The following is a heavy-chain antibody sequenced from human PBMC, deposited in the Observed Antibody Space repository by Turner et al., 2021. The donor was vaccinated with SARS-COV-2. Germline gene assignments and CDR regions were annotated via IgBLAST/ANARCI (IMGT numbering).Heavy chain of an antibody. CDR3: ARDVVTATPGLDY. CDR1: GFTFDDYA. Sequence: EVQLVESGGGLVQPGRSLRLSCAASGFTFDDYAMHWVRQAPGKGLEGVSGISWNSGTIGYADSVKGRFTISRDNAKNSLYLQMNSLRAEDTALYYCARDVVTATPGLDYWGQGTLVTVSS. V-gene: IGHV3-9*01. D-gene: IGHD2-15*01. J-gene: IGHJ4*02. CDR2: ISWNSGTI.